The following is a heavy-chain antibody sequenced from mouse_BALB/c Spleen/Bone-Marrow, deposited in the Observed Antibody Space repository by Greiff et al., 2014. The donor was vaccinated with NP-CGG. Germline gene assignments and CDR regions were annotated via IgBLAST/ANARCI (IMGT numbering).Heavy chain of an antibody. CDR3: ARGFYYGNEGFAY. V-gene: IGHV2-9*02. D-gene: IGHD2-1*01. CDR2: IWAGGST. Sequence: QVQLKESGPGLVAPSQSLSITCTVSGFSLTSYGVHWVRQPPGKGLEWLGVIWAGGSTNYNSALMSRLSISKDNSKSQVFLKMNSLQTDDTAMYYCARGFYYGNEGFAYWGQGTLVTVSA. CDR1: GFSLTSYG. J-gene: IGHJ3*01.